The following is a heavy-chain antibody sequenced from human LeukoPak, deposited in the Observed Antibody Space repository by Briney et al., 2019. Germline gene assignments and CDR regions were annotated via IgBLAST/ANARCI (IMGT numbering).Heavy chain of an antibody. Sequence: GASVKVSCKASGGTFSSYAIGWVRQAPGQGLEWMGGIIPIFGTANYAQKFQGRVTITTDESTSTAYMELSSLRSEDTAVYYCARAYNTMIVVVWGAFDIWGQGTMVTVSS. CDR2: IIPIFGTA. D-gene: IGHD3-22*01. CDR3: ARAYNTMIVVVWGAFDI. CDR1: GGTFSSYA. V-gene: IGHV1-69*05. J-gene: IGHJ3*02.